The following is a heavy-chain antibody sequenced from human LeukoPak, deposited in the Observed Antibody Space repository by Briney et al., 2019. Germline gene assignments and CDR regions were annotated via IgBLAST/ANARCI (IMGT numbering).Heavy chain of an antibody. CDR1: GGSFSGYY. CDR3: ARGLYMRYSSSSYSDY. D-gene: IGHD6-6*01. Sequence: PSETLSLTCAVYGGSFSGYYWSWIRQPPGKGLEWIGEINHSGSTNYNPSLKSRVTMSVDTSKNQFSLKLSSVTAADTAVYYCARGLYMRYSSSSYSDYWGQGTLVTVSS. CDR2: INHSGST. V-gene: IGHV4-34*01. J-gene: IGHJ4*02.